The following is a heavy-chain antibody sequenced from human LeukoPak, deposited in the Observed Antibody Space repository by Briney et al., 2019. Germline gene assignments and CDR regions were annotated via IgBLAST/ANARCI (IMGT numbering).Heavy chain of an antibody. V-gene: IGHV3-30-3*01. D-gene: IGHD6-19*01. Sequence: GALRLSCAASGFTLISYAMRSVRQAPGKGLEWVAVISYEGSNKYYADSVKGGFTISRHNSKNTLYMKMNRVRDEDTAVYYCERDSVIASSKVGGNDYWGQGTLVTVSS. CDR3: ERDSVIASSKVGGNDY. CDR1: GFTLISYA. CDR2: ISYEGSNK. J-gene: IGHJ4*02.